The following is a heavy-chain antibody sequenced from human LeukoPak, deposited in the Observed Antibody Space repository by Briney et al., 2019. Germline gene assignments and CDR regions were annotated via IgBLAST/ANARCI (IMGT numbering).Heavy chain of an antibody. V-gene: IGHV4-39*07. J-gene: IGHJ4*02. Sequence: SETLSLTCTVSGGSISSSSYYWGCIRQPPGKGLEWIGSIYYSGSTYYNPSLKSRVTISVDTSKNQFSLKLSSVTAADTAVYYCTRTIRGYSSSEDHFDYWGQGTLVTVSS. D-gene: IGHD6-13*01. CDR3: TRTIRGYSSSEDHFDY. CDR1: GGSISSSSYY. CDR2: IYYSGST.